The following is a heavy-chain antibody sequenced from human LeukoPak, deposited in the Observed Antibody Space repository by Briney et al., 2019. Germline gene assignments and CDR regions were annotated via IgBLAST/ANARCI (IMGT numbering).Heavy chain of an antibody. J-gene: IGHJ4*02. CDR1: GGFINSYY. D-gene: IGHD6-13*01. V-gene: IGHV4-59*01. CDR3: ATGRYLQLINY. Sequence: PSETLSLTCTVSGGFINSYYWSWIRQPPGKGLEWIGYIHYSGSTDYNPSLKSRVSISADTSKNQFSLKLSSVTAADTAVYYCATGRYLQLINYWGQGTLVTVSS. CDR2: IHYSGST.